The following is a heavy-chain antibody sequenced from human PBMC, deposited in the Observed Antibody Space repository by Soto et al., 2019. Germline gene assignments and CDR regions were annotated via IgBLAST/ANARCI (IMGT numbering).Heavy chain of an antibody. V-gene: IGHV3-21*01. CDR2: ISSSSSYI. D-gene: IGHD2-21*02. CDR3: ARVPSVTDYYYYYGMDV. CDR1: GFTFSSYS. Sequence: GVSLRLSCAASGFTFSSYSMNWVRQAPGKGLEWVSSISSSSSYIYYADSVKGRFTISRDNAKNSLYLQMNSLRAEDTAVYYCARVPSVTDYYYYYGMDVWGQGTTVTVSS. J-gene: IGHJ6*02.